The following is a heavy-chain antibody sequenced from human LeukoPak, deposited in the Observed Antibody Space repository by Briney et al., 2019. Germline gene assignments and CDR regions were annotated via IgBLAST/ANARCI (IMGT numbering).Heavy chain of an antibody. V-gene: IGHV3-66*01. CDR1: GFTVSSNY. D-gene: IGHD7-27*01. Sequence: GWSLSLSCAASGFTVSSNYMSWVRQAPGKGLGWVSFVYSGGSTYYADSVKGRFTISRDNSKNTLYLQMNSLRAEDTAVYYCARDAGERGGFDYWGQGTLVTVSS. J-gene: IGHJ4*02. CDR3: ARDAGERGGFDY. CDR2: VYSGGST.